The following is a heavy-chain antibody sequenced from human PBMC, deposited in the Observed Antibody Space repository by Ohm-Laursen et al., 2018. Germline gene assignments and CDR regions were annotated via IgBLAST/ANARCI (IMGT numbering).Heavy chain of an antibody. D-gene: IGHD6-19*01. CDR1: GFTFRTYS. J-gene: IGHJ2*01. Sequence: SLRLSCTASGFTFRTYSMNWVRQSPGKGLEWLSYIDASGGTIYYADSVKGRLTISRDNAKNSLYLQMNSLRAEDTAVYYCARSSPYSSGWYRNWYFDLWGRGTLVTVSS. CDR2: IDASGGTI. V-gene: IGHV3-48*01. CDR3: ARSSPYSSGWYRNWYFDL.